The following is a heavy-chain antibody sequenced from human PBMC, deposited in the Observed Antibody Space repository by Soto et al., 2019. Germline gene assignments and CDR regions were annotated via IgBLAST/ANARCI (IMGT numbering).Heavy chain of an antibody. J-gene: IGHJ4*02. CDR3: ASGSRGLLTNRDFSY. Sequence: EVQLLESGGGLVQPGGSLRLSCAASGFTSSNYAMSWVRQAPGKGLEWVSGIRGRGGDTYYADSVKGRFNISRDNSKNTLYLQMNSLRVEDTAVYYCASGSRGLLTNRDFSYWGQGTLVTVSS. CDR2: IRGRGGDT. D-gene: IGHD2-15*01. CDR1: GFTSSNYA. V-gene: IGHV3-23*01.